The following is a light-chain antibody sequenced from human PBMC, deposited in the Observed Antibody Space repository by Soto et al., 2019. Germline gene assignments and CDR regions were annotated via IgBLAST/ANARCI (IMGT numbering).Light chain of an antibody. Sequence: QSVLTQPPSASGTPGQRVTISCSGSSSSIGSNTVNWYQQLPGTAPKLLIYGHNQRPSGVPDRFSGSKPGTSASLAISGLQSEDEADYYCAAWDDSLNGRVFGGGTKLTVL. CDR1: SSSIGSNT. CDR2: GHN. J-gene: IGLJ2*01. V-gene: IGLV1-44*01. CDR3: AAWDDSLNGRV.